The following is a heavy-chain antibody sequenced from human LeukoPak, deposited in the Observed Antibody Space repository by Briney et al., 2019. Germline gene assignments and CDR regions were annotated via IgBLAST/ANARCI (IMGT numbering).Heavy chain of an antibody. CDR2: INWNGDRT. J-gene: IGHJ6*02. D-gene: IGHD1-26*01. Sequence: PGGSLRLSCAASGFTFNDYGMSWVRQAPGKGLEWVSGINWNGDRTGYADSEKGRFTISRDNAKNSLYLQMNSPRAEDTALYYCARDRGSYFSYGMDVWGQGTTVTVSS. V-gene: IGHV3-20*04. CDR1: GFTFNDYG. CDR3: ARDRGSYFSYGMDV.